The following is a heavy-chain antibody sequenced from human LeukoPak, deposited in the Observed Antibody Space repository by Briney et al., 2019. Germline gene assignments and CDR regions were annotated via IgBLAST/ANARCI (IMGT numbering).Heavy chain of an antibody. Sequence: SETLSLTCVVSGGSFSAHYWSWIRQPPGMGLEWIGEINHSGSTNYNPSLKSRVTMSVDTSKNQFSLKLSSVTAADTAVYYCARHVGLRYFDWLLAGNWFDPWGQGTLVTVSS. V-gene: IGHV4-34*01. J-gene: IGHJ5*02. CDR2: INHSGST. CDR3: ARHVGLRYFDWLLAGNWFDP. D-gene: IGHD3-9*01. CDR1: GGSFSAHY.